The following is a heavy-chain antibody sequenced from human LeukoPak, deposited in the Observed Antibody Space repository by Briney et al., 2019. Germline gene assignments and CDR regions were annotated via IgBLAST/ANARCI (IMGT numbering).Heavy chain of an antibody. CDR3: AKVRSDY. J-gene: IGHJ4*02. CDR2: ISYDGSNK. CDR1: GFTFSSYG. V-gene: IGHV3-30*18. Sequence: GRSLRLSCAPSGFTFSSYGMHWVRQAPGKGLEWVAVISYDGSNKYYADSVKGRFTISRDNSKNTLYLQMNSLRAEDTAVYYCAKVRSDYWGQGTLVTVSS.